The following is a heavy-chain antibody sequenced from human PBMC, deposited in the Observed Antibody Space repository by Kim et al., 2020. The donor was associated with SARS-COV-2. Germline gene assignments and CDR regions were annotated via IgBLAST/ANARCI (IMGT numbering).Heavy chain of an antibody. CDR2: IYSSGNT. J-gene: IGHJ2*01. Sequence: GGSLRLSCAASGFSVRTNYMTWVRQAPGKGLEWVSNIYSSGNTNNAGSVKGRFTISRDNSKNTVYLQMNSLRAEDTAVYFCARRRTTTFGVVIPQEEYFDVWGRGTLVTVSS. D-gene: IGHD3-3*01. CDR1: GFSVRTNY. CDR3: ARRRTTTFGVVIPQEEYFDV. V-gene: IGHV3-53*01.